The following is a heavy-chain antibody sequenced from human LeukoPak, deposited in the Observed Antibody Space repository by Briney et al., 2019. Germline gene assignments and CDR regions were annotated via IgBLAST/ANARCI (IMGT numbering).Heavy chain of an antibody. D-gene: IGHD6-19*01. CDR2: IRHDASSQ. Sequence: GGSLRLSCAASGSSFSTYGMHWVRQAPGKGLEWVAFIRHDASSQYYADSVKGRFTISRDNAKNSLYLQMNSLRAEDTAVYYCARVRTSSHFDYWGQGTLVTVSS. CDR1: GSSFSTYG. V-gene: IGHV3-30*02. CDR3: ARVRTSSHFDY. J-gene: IGHJ4*02.